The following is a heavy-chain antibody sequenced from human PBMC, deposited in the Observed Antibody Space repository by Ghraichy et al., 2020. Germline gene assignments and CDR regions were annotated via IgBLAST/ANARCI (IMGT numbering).Heavy chain of an antibody. CDR2: TYYTSKWYS. J-gene: IGHJ5*02. V-gene: IGHV6-1*01. Sequence: SQTLSLTCAISGHSISSNAAAWIWIRQSPSRGLEWLGRTYYTSKWYSDYAASVRSRITINPDTSKNQFSLQLDSVTPEDTAVYYCARGLGATPVTTQWFDPWGQGTLVTVSS. CDR3: ARGLGATPVTTQWFDP. CDR1: GHSISSNAAA. D-gene: IGHD4-17*01.